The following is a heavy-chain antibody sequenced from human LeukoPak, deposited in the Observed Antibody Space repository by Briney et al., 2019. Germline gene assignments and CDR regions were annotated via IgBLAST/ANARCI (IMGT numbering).Heavy chain of an antibody. J-gene: IGHJ4*02. Sequence: SETLSLTCTVSGGSISSSSYYWGWIRQPPGKGLEWIGSIYYSGSTYYNPSLKSRVTISVDTSKNQFSLKLSSVTAADTAVYYCARHSAYYDFWSGYSTSDYWGQGTLVTVSS. V-gene: IGHV4-39*01. CDR3: ARHSAYYDFWSGYSTSDY. CDR1: GGSISSSSYY. CDR2: IYYSGST. D-gene: IGHD3-3*01.